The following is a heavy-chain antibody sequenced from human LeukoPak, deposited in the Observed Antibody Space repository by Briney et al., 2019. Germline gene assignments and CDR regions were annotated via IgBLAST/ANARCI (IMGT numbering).Heavy chain of an antibody. V-gene: IGHV3-74*01. CDR2: INSDGSST. D-gene: IGHD3-22*01. CDR3: ARDPMYYYDSSGYYDY. Sequence: GGSLRLSCAASGFTFSSYWMHWVRQAPGKGLVWVSRINSDGSSTSYADSVKGRFTISRDNAKNTLYLQVNSLRAEDTAVYYCARDPMYYYDSSGYYDYWGQGTLATVSS. CDR1: GFTFSSYW. J-gene: IGHJ4*02.